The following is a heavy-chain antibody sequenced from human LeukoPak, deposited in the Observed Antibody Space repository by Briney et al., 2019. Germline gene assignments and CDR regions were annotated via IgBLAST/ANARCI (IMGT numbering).Heavy chain of an antibody. V-gene: IGHV4-4*02. CDR2: IYHSGST. CDR3: ARTTEGYCSSASCLGFSYSYYMDV. J-gene: IGHJ6*03. Sequence: SGTLSLTCAVSGGSISSSNWWSWVRQPPGKGLEWIGEIYHSGSTNYNPSLKSRVTISVDTSKNQFSLKLSSVIAADTAVYYCARTTEGYCSSASCLGFSYSYYMDVWGKGTTVTISS. D-gene: IGHD2-2*01. CDR1: GGSISSSNW.